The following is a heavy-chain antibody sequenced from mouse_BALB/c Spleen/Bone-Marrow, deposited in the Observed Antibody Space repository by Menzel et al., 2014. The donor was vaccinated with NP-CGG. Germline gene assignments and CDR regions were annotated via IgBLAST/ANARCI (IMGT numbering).Heavy chain of an antibody. CDR2: IWSGGST. J-gene: IGHJ4*01. CDR3: ARNEGLREDYAMDY. D-gene: IGHD2-4*01. CDR1: GYSLTSYG. Sequence: QVQLKESGPDLVQPSQCLSISCTVSGYSLTSYGVHWVRQSPGKGLEWLGEIWSGGSTDYNAAFISRLSISKDNSKSQVFFKMNSLQADDTAIYYCARNEGLREDYAMDYWGQGTSVTVSS. V-gene: IGHV2-4-1*01.